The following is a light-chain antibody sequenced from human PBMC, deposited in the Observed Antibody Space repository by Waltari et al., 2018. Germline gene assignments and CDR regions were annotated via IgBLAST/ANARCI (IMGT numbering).Light chain of an antibody. CDR3: QMYVRLPVT. CDR1: QSFGRA. V-gene: IGKV3-20*01. CDR2: DTS. Sequence: EIVLTQSPGTLALSPGERATLPCRASQSFGRALAWYQQKPGQAPRLLIYDTSTRATGIPDRFSGSGSGTDFSLTISRVEPEDFAVYYCQMYVRLPVTFGQGTKVEVK. J-gene: IGKJ1*01.